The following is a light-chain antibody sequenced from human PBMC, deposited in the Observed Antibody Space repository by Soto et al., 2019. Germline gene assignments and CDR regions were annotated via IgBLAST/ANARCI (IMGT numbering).Light chain of an antibody. CDR1: SSDVGIYNL. Sequence: QSALTQPASVSGSPGQSITISCTGTSSDVGIYNLVSWYQQHPGKAPKLMIYEVTKRPSGVSNRFSGSKSGNAASLTISGLQDEDESDYYCCSYAGTSYVFGTGTKLTVL. J-gene: IGLJ1*01. CDR2: EVT. V-gene: IGLV2-23*02. CDR3: CSYAGTSYV.